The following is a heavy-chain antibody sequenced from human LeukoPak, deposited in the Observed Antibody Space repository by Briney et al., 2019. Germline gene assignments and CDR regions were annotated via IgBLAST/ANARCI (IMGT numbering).Heavy chain of an antibody. J-gene: IGHJ4*02. CDR1: GESVSSNSAA. D-gene: IGHD4-11*01. Sequence: SQTLSLTCAISGESVSSNSAAWNWLRQSPSRGLMWLGRTYYRSKWYTDYGVSVTSRITINPGTSKNQFSLQLNSVTSEDTAVYYCARDKDYSIDHWGQGTLVTVSS. CDR3: ARDKDYSIDH. V-gene: IGHV6-1*01. CDR2: TYYRSKWYT.